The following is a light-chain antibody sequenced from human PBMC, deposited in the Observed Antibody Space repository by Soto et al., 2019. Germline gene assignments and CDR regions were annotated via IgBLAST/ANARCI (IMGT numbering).Light chain of an antibody. CDR1: SSNIGSNT. J-gene: IGLJ1*01. V-gene: IGLV1-44*01. CDR2: SNN. Sequence: SVLTQPPSASGTPGQRVTISCSGSSSNIGSNTVNWYQQLPGTAPKLLIYSNNQRPSGVPGRFSGSKSGTSASLAISGLQSEDEADYYCAAWDDSLNGFYVFGTGTKVTVL. CDR3: AAWDDSLNGFYV.